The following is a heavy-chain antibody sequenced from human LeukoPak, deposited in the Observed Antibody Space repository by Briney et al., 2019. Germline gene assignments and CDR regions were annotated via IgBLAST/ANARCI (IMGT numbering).Heavy chain of an antibody. CDR3: ARLNWDDGEVSGFDQ. J-gene: IGHJ5*02. CDR2: IKQDGSEK. V-gene: IGHV3-7*01. Sequence: SGGSLRLSCAASGFTFSSYWMNWVRQPPGKGLEWVANIKQDGSEKHYVDSVKGRFTISRDNAKNSLDLQVNSLRVEDTALYYCARLNWDDGEVSGFDQWGQGLLVTVSS. D-gene: IGHD1-26*01. CDR1: GFTFSSYW.